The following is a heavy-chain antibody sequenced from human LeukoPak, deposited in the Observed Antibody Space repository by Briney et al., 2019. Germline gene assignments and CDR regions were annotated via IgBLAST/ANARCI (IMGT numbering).Heavy chain of an antibody. J-gene: IGHJ4*02. D-gene: IGHD3/OR15-3a*01. CDR2: INHSEST. CDR3: ARQTGSGLFILP. V-gene: IGHV4-34*01. CDR1: GGSFSGYY. Sequence: MSSETLSPTCAVYGGSFSGYYWSWIRQPPGKGLEWIGEINHSESTNYNASLKSRVSISVDTSKNQFSLRLTSVTAADTAVYYCARQTGSGLFILPGGQGTLVTVSS.